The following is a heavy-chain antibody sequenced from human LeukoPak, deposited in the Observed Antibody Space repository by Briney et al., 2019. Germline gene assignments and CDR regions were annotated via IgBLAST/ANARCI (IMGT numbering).Heavy chain of an antibody. CDR2: INHSGST. CDR1: GGSFGGYY. V-gene: IGHV4-34*01. CDR3: AREAEDDYVWGSYRMFDY. D-gene: IGHD3-16*02. J-gene: IGHJ4*02. Sequence: SETLSLTCAVYGGSFGGYYWSWIRQPPGKGLEWIGEINHSGSTNYNPSLKSRVTISVDTSKNQFSLKLSSVTAADTAVYYCAREAEDDYVWGSYRMFDYWGQGTLVTVSS.